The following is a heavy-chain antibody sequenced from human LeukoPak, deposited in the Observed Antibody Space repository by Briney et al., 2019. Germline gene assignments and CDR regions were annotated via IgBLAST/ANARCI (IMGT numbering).Heavy chain of an antibody. CDR2: FYYSGST. CDR3: ARGLGGSSGCFGY. Sequence: KPSETLSLTCTVSGGSISSYYWSWIRQPPGKGLEWIGYFYYSGSTNYNPSLKSRATISVDTSKNQLSLKLSSVTAADTAVYYCARGLGGSSGCFGYWGQGTLVTVSS. J-gene: IGHJ4*02. CDR1: GGSISSYY. D-gene: IGHD6-19*01. V-gene: IGHV4-59*01.